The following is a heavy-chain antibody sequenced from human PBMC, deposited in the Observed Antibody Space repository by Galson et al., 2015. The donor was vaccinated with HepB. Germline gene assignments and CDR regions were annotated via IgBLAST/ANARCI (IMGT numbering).Heavy chain of an antibody. Sequence: SLRLSCAASGFTFSSYSMNWVRQAPGKGLEWVSYISSSSSTIYYADSEKGRFTISRDNAKNSLYLQMNSLRAEDTAVYYCARDYSSSWGFHDAFDIWGQGTMVTVSS. CDR1: GFTFSSYS. CDR2: ISSSSSTI. V-gene: IGHV3-48*01. CDR3: ARDYSSSWGFHDAFDI. D-gene: IGHD6-13*01. J-gene: IGHJ3*02.